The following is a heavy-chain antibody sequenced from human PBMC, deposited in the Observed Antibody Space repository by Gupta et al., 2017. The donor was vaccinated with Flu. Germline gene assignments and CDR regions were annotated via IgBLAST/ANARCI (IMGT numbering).Heavy chain of an antibody. CDR1: YG. CDR3: AKDLGGGRNNYYGMDV. Sequence: YGMHWVRQAPGKGLEWVAVISYDGSNKYNADSVKGRFTISRDNSKNTLYLQMNSLRPEDTAVYYCAKDLGGGRNNYYGMDVWGQGTMVTVSS. D-gene: IGHD1-26*01. V-gene: IGHV3-30*18. CDR2: ISYDGSNK. J-gene: IGHJ6*02.